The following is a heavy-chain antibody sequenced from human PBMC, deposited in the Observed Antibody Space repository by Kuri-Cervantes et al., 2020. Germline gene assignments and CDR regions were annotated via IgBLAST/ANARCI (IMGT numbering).Heavy chain of an antibody. CDR1: GFTFSRDT. J-gene: IGHJ6*02. CDR3: ARDRLVDPNYYYYGMDV. V-gene: IGHV3-21*01. Sequence: GSLRLSCAASGFTFSRDTMNWVRQAPGKGLEWVSSISPSTTYIYYADSVRGPFTISRDSAKNSLYLQMNSLRAEDTAVYYRARDRLVDPNYYYYGMDVWGQGTTVTVSS. CDR2: ISPSTTYI. D-gene: IGHD3-9*01.